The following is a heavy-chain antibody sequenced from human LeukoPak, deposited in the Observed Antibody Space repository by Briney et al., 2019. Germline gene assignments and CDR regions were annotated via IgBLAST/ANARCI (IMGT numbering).Heavy chain of an antibody. Sequence: SETLSLTCAVYGGSFSHYYWSWIRQPPGKGLEWIGYIYYTGSTNYNPSLKGRVTMSIDTSRNQFSLKLSSVTAADTAVYYCASLPYSRSPLFDLWGQGTLVTVSS. V-gene: IGHV4-59*01. D-gene: IGHD6-6*01. J-gene: IGHJ4*02. CDR1: GGSFSHYY. CDR3: ASLPYSRSPLFDL. CDR2: IYYTGST.